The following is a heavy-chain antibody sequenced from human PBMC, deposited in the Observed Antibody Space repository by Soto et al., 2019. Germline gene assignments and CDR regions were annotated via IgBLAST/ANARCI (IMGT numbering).Heavy chain of an antibody. CDR3: ARSGSDWYYNMDV. CDR1: GDTFSTYT. Sequence: ASVKVSCKASGDTFSTYTITWMRQAPGQGLEWMGGIIPRSATSNYAQKFQGRVTITADASTSTAYMELSSLRSEDTAVYYCARSGSDWYYNMDVWGQGTTVTVSS. CDR2: IIPRSATS. V-gene: IGHV1-69*13. D-gene: IGHD6-19*01. J-gene: IGHJ6*02.